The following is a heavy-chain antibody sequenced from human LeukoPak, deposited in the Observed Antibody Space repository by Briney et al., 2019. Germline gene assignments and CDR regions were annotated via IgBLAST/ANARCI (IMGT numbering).Heavy chain of an antibody. CDR3: AKGGYDSGNY. CDR1: GFTFSSYG. Sequence: GGSLRLSCAASGFTFSSYGMHWLRQAPAKELAWVAFIRYDGSNKYYADSVKGRFTISRDNSKNTLYLQMNSLRAEDTAVYYCAKGGYDSGNYWGQGTLVTVSS. D-gene: IGHD5-12*01. J-gene: IGHJ4*02. CDR2: IRYDGSNK. V-gene: IGHV3-30*02.